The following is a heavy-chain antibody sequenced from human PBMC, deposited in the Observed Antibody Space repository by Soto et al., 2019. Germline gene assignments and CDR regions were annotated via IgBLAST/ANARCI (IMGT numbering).Heavy chain of an antibody. CDR1: GGTFSSYA. CDR3: ARAHSGYDTPPYYYYGMDV. Sequence: SVKVSCKXSGGTFSSYAISWVRQAPGQGLEWMGGIIPIFGTANYAQKFQGRVTITADESTSTAYMELSSLRSEDTAVYYCARAHSGYDTPPYYYYGMDVWGQGTTVTVSS. D-gene: IGHD5-12*01. J-gene: IGHJ6*02. V-gene: IGHV1-69*13. CDR2: IIPIFGTA.